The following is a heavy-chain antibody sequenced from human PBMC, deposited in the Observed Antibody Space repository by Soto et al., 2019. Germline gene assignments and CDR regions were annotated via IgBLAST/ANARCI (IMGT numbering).Heavy chain of an antibody. Sequence: GGSLRLSCAASGFTFSSYAMSWVRQAPGKGLEWVSSISGSGGSTYYADSVKGRFIISRDNSKSTLYLQMNSLRAEDTAVYYCATGTFNFDSWGQGTPVPVSS. J-gene: IGHJ4*02. CDR1: GFTFSSYA. CDR2: ISGSGGST. V-gene: IGHV3-23*01. CDR3: ATGTFNFDS.